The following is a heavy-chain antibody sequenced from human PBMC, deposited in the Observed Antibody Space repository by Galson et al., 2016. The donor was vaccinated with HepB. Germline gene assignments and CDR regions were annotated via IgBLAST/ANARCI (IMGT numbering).Heavy chain of an antibody. CDR1: GFTVSNNY. Sequence: SLRLSCAASGFTVSNNYMRWVRQAPGKGLEWVANIRQDGSEKSYVDSVKGRFTVSRDNAKNSLYLHMNSLRAEDTAVYFCARFFYDTSGYRKLDYWGQGALVTVSA. D-gene: IGHD3-22*01. J-gene: IGHJ4*02. V-gene: IGHV3-7*04. CDR3: ARFFYDTSGYRKLDY. CDR2: IRQDGSEK.